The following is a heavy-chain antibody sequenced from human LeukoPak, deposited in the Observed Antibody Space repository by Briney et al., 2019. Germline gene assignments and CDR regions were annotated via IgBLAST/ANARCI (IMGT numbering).Heavy chain of an antibody. CDR3: ASLIAAALLGAFDI. CDR1: GGSISSSSYY. V-gene: IGHV4-39*01. D-gene: IGHD6-13*01. Sequence: SETLSVTCTVSGGSISSSSYYWGWIRQPPGKGLEWIGSIYYSGSTYYNPSLKSRVTISVDTSKNQFSLKLSSVTAADTAVYYCASLIAAALLGAFDIWGQGTMVTVSS. J-gene: IGHJ3*02. CDR2: IYYSGST.